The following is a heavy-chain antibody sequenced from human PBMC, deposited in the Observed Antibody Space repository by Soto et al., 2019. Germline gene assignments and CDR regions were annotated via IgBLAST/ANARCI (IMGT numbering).Heavy chain of an antibody. Sequence: KTLSLSCGVSGGSVSGYHFYWGWILQAPGKGLEWIGSAYFSGGNTYYSPSLKSRVSISVDTSRNEFPLRLTSLTAADTAVYFCAYGSSSAWIDYWGQGTLVTVSS. CDR3: AYGSSSAWIDY. J-gene: IGHJ4*02. D-gene: IGHD6-25*01. CDR1: GGSVSGYHFY. V-gene: IGHV4-39*01. CDR2: AYFSGGNT.